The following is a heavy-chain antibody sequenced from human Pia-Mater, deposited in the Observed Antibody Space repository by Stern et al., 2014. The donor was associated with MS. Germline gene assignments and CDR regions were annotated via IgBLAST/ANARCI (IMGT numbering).Heavy chain of an antibody. J-gene: IGHJ4*02. V-gene: IGHV4-30-4*01. D-gene: IGHD5-24*01. CDR3: SRDADGYSLVFGY. CDR2: IHYSGTT. CDR1: GGSISSAEYY. Sequence: VQLGESGPGLVKPSQTLSLTCAVTGGSISSAEYYWSWIRQSPGKGLEWIGYIHYSGTTYYNPSLKSRVTISVDTSKNQFSLKLRSVTAADTAVYYCSRDADGYSLVFGYWGRRTLVTVSS.